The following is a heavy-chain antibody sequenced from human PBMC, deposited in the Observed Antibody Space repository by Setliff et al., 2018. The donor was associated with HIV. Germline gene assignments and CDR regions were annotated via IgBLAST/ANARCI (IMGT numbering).Heavy chain of an antibody. CDR1: GGSISSYY. D-gene: IGHD4-17*01. V-gene: IGHV4-4*09. Sequence: KPSETLSLTCTVSGGSISSYYWTWIRQPPGKGLEWIGYMYTSGSTNYNPSLKSRVTLSVDTSKHQFSLKLSSVTAADTAVYYCARVQMAYAAFDVWGQGTMVTVSS. J-gene: IGHJ3*01. CDR3: ARVQMAYAAFDV. CDR2: MYTSGST.